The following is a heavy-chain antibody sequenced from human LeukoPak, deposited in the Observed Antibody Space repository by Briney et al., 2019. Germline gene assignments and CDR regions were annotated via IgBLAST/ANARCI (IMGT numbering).Heavy chain of an antibody. CDR1: RFTFSSYS. V-gene: IGHV3-21*01. Sequence: GGSLRLSRAASRFTFSSYSMNWVRQAPGKGREWVSSISSSSSYIYYADSVKGRFTISRDNAKNSLYLQMNSLRAEDTAVYYCARARGIAVAGTYALGFDYWGQGTLVTVSS. J-gene: IGHJ4*02. D-gene: IGHD6-19*01. CDR2: ISSSSSYI. CDR3: ARARGIAVAGTYALGFDY.